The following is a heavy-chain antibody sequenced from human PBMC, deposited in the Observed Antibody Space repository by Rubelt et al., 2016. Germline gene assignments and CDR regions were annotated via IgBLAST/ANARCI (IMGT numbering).Heavy chain of an antibody. D-gene: IGHD5-18*01. CDR1: GGSFSGYY. CDR2: INHSGST. V-gene: IGHV4-34*01. CDR3: ARVESGYSYGN. J-gene: IGHJ4*02. Sequence: QVQLQQWGAGLLKPSETLSLTCAVYGGSFSGYYWSWIRQPPGKGLEWIGEINHSGSTNYNPSLKSRVTISVDTSKNQFSLKLSSVTAADTAVYYCARVESGYSYGNWGQGTLVTVSS.